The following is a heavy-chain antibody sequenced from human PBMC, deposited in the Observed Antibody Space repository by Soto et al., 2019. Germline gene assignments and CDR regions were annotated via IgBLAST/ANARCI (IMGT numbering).Heavy chain of an antibody. J-gene: IGHJ6*03. Sequence: SETLSLTCTVSGGSISSYYWSWIRQPPGKGLEWIGYIYYSGSTNYNPSLKSRVTISVDTSKNQSSLKLSSVTAADTAVYYCARQTVTTYYYYYMDVWGKGTTVTVSS. CDR3: ARQTVTTYYYYYMDV. CDR2: IYYSGST. V-gene: IGHV4-59*08. CDR1: GGSISSYY. D-gene: IGHD4-17*01.